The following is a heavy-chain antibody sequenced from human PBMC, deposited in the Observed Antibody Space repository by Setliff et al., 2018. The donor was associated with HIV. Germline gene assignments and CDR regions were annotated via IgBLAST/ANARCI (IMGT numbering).Heavy chain of an antibody. CDR1: GFTFSTYA. CDR3: ARDQGSSSWYRRAFDI. J-gene: IGHJ3*02. D-gene: IGHD6-13*01. V-gene: IGHV3-21*01. CDR2: ISSGSSYI. Sequence: GESLKISCAASGFTFSTYAMSWVRQAPGKGLEWVSSISSGSSYIYYPDSVKGRFTISRDNAKNSLYLRMNSLRAEDTAVYYCARDQGSSSWYRRAFDIWGQGTMVTVSS.